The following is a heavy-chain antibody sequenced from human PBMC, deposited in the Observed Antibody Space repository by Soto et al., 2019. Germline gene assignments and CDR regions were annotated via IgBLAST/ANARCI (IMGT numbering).Heavy chain of an antibody. J-gene: IGHJ3*02. V-gene: IGHV3-7*01. D-gene: IGHD6-19*01. CDR3: ARVGRPRLREQWLVGDAFDI. Sequence: GGSLRLSCAASGFTFSSYWMSWVRQAPGKGLEWVANIKQDGSEKYYVDSVKGRFTISRDNAKNSLYLQMNSLRAEDTAVYYCARVGRPRLREQWLVGDAFDIWGQGTMVTVSS. CDR1: GFTFSSYW. CDR2: IKQDGSEK.